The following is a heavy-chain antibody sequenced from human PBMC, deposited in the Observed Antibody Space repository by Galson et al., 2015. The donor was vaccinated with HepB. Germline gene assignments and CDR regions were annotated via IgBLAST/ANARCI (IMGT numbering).Heavy chain of an antibody. CDR2: ISGSGGST. CDR3: ALNWDYAFDI. Sequence: SLRVAGAASGFTVSSYTRSWVRQAPGKGLEWVSAISGSGGSTYYADSVKGRFTISRDNSKNTLYLQMNSLRAEDTAVYYCALNWDYAFDIWGQGTMVTVSS. J-gene: IGHJ3*02. CDR1: GFTVSSYT. V-gene: IGHV3-23*01. D-gene: IGHD7-27*01.